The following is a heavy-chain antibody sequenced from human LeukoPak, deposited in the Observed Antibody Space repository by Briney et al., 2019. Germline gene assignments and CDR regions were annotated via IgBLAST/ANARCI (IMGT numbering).Heavy chain of an antibody. J-gene: IGHJ4*02. Sequence: PGGSLRLSCAASGFTFSDYYMSWIRQAPGKGLEWVSYISSSGSTIYYADSVKGRFTISRDNAKNSLYLQMNSLRAEDTAVYYCARVIPPQYYYDSSGYYLTDAFDYWGQGTLVTVSS. CDR3: ARVIPPQYYYDSSGYYLTDAFDY. CDR2: ISSSGSTI. D-gene: IGHD3-22*01. V-gene: IGHV3-11*04. CDR1: GFTFSDYY.